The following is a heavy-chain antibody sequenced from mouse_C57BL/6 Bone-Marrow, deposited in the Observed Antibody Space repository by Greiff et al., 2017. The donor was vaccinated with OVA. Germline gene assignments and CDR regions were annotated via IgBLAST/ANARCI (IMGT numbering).Heavy chain of an antibody. CDR2: ISSGSSTI. D-gene: IGHD2-3*01. CDR1: GFTFSDYG. CDR3: ARGLLSYFDY. Sequence: EVQGVESGGGLVKPGGSLKLSCAASGFTFSDYGMHWVRQAPEKGLEWVAYISSGSSTIYYADTVKGRFTISRDNAKNTLFLQMTSLRSDDTAMYYCARGLLSYFDYWGQGTTLTVSS. V-gene: IGHV5-17*01. J-gene: IGHJ2*01.